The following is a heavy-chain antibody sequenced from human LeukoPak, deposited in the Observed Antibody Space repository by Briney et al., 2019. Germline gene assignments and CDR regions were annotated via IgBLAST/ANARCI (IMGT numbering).Heavy chain of an antibody. V-gene: IGHV3-30*18. J-gene: IGHJ4*02. D-gene: IGHD3-22*01. CDR1: GFTFSSYG. CDR3: AKEDSSGYYAGLSYFDY. CDR2: ISYDGSNK. Sequence: GRSLRLSCAASGFTFSSYGMHWVRQAPGKGLEWVAVISYDGSNKYYADSVKGRFTISRDNSKNTLYLQMNSLRAEDTAVYYCAKEDSSGYYAGLSYFDYWGQGTLVTVSS.